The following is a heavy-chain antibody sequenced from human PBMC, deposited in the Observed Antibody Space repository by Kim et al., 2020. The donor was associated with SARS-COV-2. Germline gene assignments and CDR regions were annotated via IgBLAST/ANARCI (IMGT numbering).Heavy chain of an antibody. CDR2: ISYDGSNK. CDR1: GFTFSSYG. D-gene: IGHD3-3*01. V-gene: IGHV3-30*03. Sequence: GGSLRLSCAASGFTFSSYGMHWVRQAPGKGLEWVAVISYDGSNKYYADSVKGRFTISRDNSKNTLYLQMNSLRAEDTAVYYCASRGGDFWSGYYSYYFD. J-gene: IGHJ4*01. CDR3: ASRGGDFWSGYYSYYFD.